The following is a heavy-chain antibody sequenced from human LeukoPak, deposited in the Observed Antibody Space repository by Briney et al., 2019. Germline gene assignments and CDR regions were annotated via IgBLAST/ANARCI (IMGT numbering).Heavy chain of an antibody. V-gene: IGHV3-7*01. CDR3: ARIGYSSSSYDY. Sequence: GGSLRLSCAASGFTFSNYWMTWVRQAPGKCLHWVANIKEDGSTKYHVDSVKGRFTISRANPKNSVYLQMSSLRVEDTAVYYCARIGYSSSSYDYWGQGTLVTVSS. D-gene: IGHD6-6*01. CDR2: IKEDGSTK. CDR1: GFTFSNYW. J-gene: IGHJ4*02.